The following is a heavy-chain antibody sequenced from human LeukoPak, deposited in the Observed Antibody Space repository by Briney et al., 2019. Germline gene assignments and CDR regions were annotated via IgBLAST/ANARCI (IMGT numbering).Heavy chain of an antibody. CDR3: AKGKRGYSYGFDP. V-gene: IGHV3-30*02. J-gene: IGHJ5*02. Sequence: GGSLRLSCAASGFTFRSYGMHWVRQAPGKGLEWVAFIRYDGSNKYYADSVKGRFTISRDNSKNTLYLQMNSLRAEDTAVYYCAKGKRGYSYGFDPWGQGTLVTVSS. CDR2: IRYDGSNK. CDR1: GFTFRSYG. D-gene: IGHD5-18*01.